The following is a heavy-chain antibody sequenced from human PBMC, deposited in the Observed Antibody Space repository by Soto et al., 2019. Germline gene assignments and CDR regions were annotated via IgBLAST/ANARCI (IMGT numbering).Heavy chain of an antibody. D-gene: IGHD3-22*01. CDR1: GYTLTELS. CDR3: ATGYDSSGYGLRVDAFDI. Sequence: ASVKVSCKVSGYTLTELSMHWVRRAPGKGLEWMGGFDPEVGETIYAQKFQGRVTMTEDTSTDTAYMELSSLRSEDTAVYYCATGYDSSGYGLRVDAFDIWGQGTMVTVS. V-gene: IGHV1-24*01. CDR2: FDPEVGET. J-gene: IGHJ3*02.